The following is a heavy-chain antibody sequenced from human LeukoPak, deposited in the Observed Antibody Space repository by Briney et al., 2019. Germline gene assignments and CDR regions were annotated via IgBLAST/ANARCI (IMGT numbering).Heavy chain of an antibody. D-gene: IGHD2-2*01. CDR3: AREPLRGNYCSSTSCYLHYYGMDV. CDR1: GGSISSYY. J-gene: IGHJ6*02. Sequence: SETLSLTCTVSGGSISSYYWSWIRQPAGKGLEWIGRNYTSGSTNYNPSLKSRVTMSVDTSKNQFSLKLSSVTAADTAVYYCAREPLRGNYCSSTSCYLHYYGMDVWGQGTTVTVSS. CDR2: NYTSGST. V-gene: IGHV4-4*07.